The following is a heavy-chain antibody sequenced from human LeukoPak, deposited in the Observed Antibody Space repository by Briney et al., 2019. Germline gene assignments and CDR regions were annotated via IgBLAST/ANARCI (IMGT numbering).Heavy chain of an antibody. CDR1: GFTFSSYN. CDR2: ISSSSRTI. CDR3: ARMEYYGSGGLFDY. D-gene: IGHD3-10*01. Sequence: GGSLRLSCAASGFTFSSYNMNWVRQAPGKGLEWVSYISSSSRTIYYADSVKGRFTISRDNAKNSLYLQMNNLRAEDTAVYYCARMEYYGSGGLFDYWGQGTLVTVSS. J-gene: IGHJ4*02. V-gene: IGHV3-48*01.